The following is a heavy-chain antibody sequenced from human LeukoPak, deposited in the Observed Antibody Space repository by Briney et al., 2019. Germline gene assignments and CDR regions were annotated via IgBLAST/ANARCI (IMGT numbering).Heavy chain of an antibody. CDR2: ISSNGGST. J-gene: IGHJ6*02. V-gene: IGHV3-64*01. CDR1: GFTFSSYS. CDR3: ARDLYPYPRYGMDV. Sequence: GGSLRLSCAASGFTFSSYSMNWVRQAPGKGLEYVSAISSNGGSTYYVNSVNGRFTISRDNSKNTLYLQMGSLRAEDMGVYYCARDLYPYPRYGMDVWGQGTTVTVSS. D-gene: IGHD2-2*02.